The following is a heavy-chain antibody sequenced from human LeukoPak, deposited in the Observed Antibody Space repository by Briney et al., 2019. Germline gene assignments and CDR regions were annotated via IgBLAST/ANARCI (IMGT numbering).Heavy chain of an antibody. D-gene: IGHD3-16*02. Sequence: GGSLRLSCAASGFTFSSYAMHWVRQAPGKGLEWVAVISYDGSNKYYADSVKGRFTISRDNSKNTLYLQMNSLRAEDTAVYYCARSTYYDYVWGSYRPSWGQGTLVTVSS. CDR2: ISYDGSNK. CDR1: GFTFSSYA. CDR3: ARSTYYDYVWGSYRPS. J-gene: IGHJ5*02. V-gene: IGHV3-30-3*01.